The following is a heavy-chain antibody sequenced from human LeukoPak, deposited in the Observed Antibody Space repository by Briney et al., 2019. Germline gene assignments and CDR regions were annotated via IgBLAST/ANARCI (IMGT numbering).Heavy chain of an antibody. Sequence: GRSLRLSCAASGFTFSSYGMHWVRQAPGKGLEWVAVIWYDGSNKYYADSVKGRFTISRDNSKNTLYLQMNSLRAEDTAVYYCARQQYYYDSSGPDYYYYMDVWGKGTTVTVSS. D-gene: IGHD3-22*01. CDR2: IWYDGSNK. V-gene: IGHV3-33*01. J-gene: IGHJ6*03. CDR1: GFTFSSYG. CDR3: ARQQYYYDSSGPDYYYYMDV.